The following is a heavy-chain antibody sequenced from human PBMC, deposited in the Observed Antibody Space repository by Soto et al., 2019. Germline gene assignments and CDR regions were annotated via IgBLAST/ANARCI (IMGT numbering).Heavy chain of an antibody. CDR3: TRVLGYTFEPGKARIYAMDV. V-gene: IGHV1-69*01. D-gene: IGHD5-18*01. CDR1: GGTFSKDA. CDR2: LIPVFGSP. Sequence: QGQLVQSGAEVKKPGASVTVSCKTSGGTFSKDAINWVRQAPGQGLEWRGLLIPVFGSPIYAQKFQGRIRITADESTSTAFMDLSSLISEDTAVYYCTRVLGYTFEPGKARIYAMDVWGQGTTVSVSS. J-gene: IGHJ6*02.